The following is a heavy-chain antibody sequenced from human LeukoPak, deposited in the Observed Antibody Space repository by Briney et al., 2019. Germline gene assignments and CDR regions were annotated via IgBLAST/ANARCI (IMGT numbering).Heavy chain of an antibody. V-gene: IGHV2-5*01. Sequence: KESGPTLVRPTQTLTLTCTFSGFSLSTSGVGVGWIRQPPGKALEWLALIYWNDDKRYSPSLKSRLTITKDTSKNQVALTMTNMDPVDTATYYCAHINPVHEEYQLLFPYFDYWGQGTLVTVSS. D-gene: IGHD2-2*01. CDR2: IYWNDDK. J-gene: IGHJ4*02. CDR1: GFSLSTSGVG. CDR3: AHINPVHEEYQLLFPYFDY.